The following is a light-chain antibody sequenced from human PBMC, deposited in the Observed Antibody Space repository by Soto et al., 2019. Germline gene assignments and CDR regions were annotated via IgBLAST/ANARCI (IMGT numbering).Light chain of an antibody. CDR1: QSINSY. CDR2: TTS. Sequence: DIQMTQSPSSRSASVGDGVTIACRASQSINSYLNWHQQKPGKAPKLLIYTTSNLQSGVPSRFSGSGSGTDFTLTISTLQPEDCATYYCQQSDVIPYTFGQGTRLEIK. V-gene: IGKV1-39*01. J-gene: IGKJ2*01. CDR3: QQSDVIPYT.